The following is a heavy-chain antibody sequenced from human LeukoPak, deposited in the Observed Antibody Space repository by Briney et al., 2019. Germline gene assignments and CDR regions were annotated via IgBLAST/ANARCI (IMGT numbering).Heavy chain of an antibody. CDR3: AKDLKNGVCCAPFDH. CDR1: GFTFNNYW. CDR2: VNPGGSIA. D-gene: IGHD2-8*01. J-gene: IGHJ4*02. V-gene: IGHV3-74*01. Sequence: GGSLRLSCAASGFTFNNYWIHWVRQAPGKGLVWVSRVNPGGSIANFADSVKGRFTISRDNAKNSLYLQMNSLRAEDTAVYYCAKDLKNGVCCAPFDHWGQGTLVTVSS.